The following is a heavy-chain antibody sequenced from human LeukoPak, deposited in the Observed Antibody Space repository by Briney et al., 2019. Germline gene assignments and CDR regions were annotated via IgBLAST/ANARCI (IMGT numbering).Heavy chain of an antibody. Sequence: SETLSLTCTVSGGSISSSSYYWGWIRQTPGKGQEWIGSIYYIWTTYYNPSLKTRVTISVDTSKNQFSLKLSSVTAADTAVYYCARHEEDNWNYGAFDYWGQGTLVTVSS. CDR3: ARHEEDNWNYGAFDY. J-gene: IGHJ4*02. CDR1: GGSISSSSYY. V-gene: IGHV4-39*01. D-gene: IGHD1-7*01. CDR2: IYYIWTT.